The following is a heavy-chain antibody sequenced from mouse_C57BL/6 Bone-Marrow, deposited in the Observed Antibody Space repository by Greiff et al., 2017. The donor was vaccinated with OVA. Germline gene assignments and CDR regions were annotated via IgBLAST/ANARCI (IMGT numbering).Heavy chain of an antibody. J-gene: IGHJ4*01. CDR1: GFTFSDYY. V-gene: IGHV5-12*01. D-gene: IGHD1-1*01. Sequence: EVKLVESGGGLVQPGGSLKLSCAASGFTFSDYYMYWVRQTPEKRLEWVAYISNGGGSTYYPDTVKGRFTIPRDNAKNTPYLQMSRLKSEDTAMYYCARHEGSTLFYYAMDYWGQGTSVTVSS. CDR3: ARHEGSTLFYYAMDY. CDR2: ISNGGGST.